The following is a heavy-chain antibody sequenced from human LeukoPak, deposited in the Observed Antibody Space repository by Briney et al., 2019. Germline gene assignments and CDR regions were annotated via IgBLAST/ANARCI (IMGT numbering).Heavy chain of an antibody. CDR1: GGTFSSYA. CDR2: IIPIFGIA. D-gene: IGHD2-2*01. J-gene: IGHJ5*02. V-gene: IGHV1-69*04. CDR3: AREDHIVAVPAAKEVWLDP. Sequence: ASGKVSCKASGGTFSSYAISLVRQSPGQGLGWMGRIIPIFGIANFAQKFQGRGTITADKSKRTAYMELSSLRAEDKAVYYCAREDHIVAVPAAKEVWLDPWGQGTLVTVSS.